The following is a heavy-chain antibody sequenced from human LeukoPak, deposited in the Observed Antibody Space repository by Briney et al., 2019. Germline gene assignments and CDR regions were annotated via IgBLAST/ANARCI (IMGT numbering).Heavy chain of an antibody. Sequence: PGGSLRLSCAASGFTVSSIHMVWVRQAPGKGLEWVSVTYTGDNSYYADSVKGRFIISRDISKNTLYLQMNSLRAEDSALYYCARGGRGSAAVVAPRSFDIWGQGTMVTVSS. V-gene: IGHV3-53*01. CDR3: ARGGRGSAAVVAPRSFDI. J-gene: IGHJ3*02. CDR2: TYTGDNS. D-gene: IGHD3-22*01. CDR1: GFTVSSIH.